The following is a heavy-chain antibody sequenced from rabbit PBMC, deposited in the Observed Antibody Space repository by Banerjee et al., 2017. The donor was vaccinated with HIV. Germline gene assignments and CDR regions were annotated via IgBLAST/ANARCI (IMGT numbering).Heavy chain of an antibody. CDR3: ARDLAGVIGWNFNL. Sequence: QSLEESGGDLVKPEGSLTLTCTASGFSFSNKYVMCWVRQAPGKGLEWIACIGAGSSGTTYYASWAKGRFTISKTSSTTVTLQMTSLTAADTASYFCARDLAGVIGWNFNLWGPGTLVTVS. V-gene: IGHV1S40*01. J-gene: IGHJ4*01. CDR2: IGAGSSGTT. D-gene: IGHD4-1*01. CDR1: GFSFSNKYV.